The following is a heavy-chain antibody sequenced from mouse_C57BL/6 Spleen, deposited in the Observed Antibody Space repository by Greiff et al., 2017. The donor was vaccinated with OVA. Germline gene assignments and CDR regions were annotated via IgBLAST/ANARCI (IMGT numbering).Heavy chain of an antibody. D-gene: IGHD2-4*01. Sequence: QVQLQQPGAELARPGASVKLSCKASGYTFTSYGISWVKQRTGQGLEWIGEIYPRSGNTYYNEKFKGKATLTADKSSSTAYMELRSLTSEDSAVYFCARYDYDVVYYAMDYWGQGTSVTVSS. V-gene: IGHV1-81*01. J-gene: IGHJ4*01. CDR1: GYTFTSYG. CDR3: ARYDYDVVYYAMDY. CDR2: IYPRSGNT.